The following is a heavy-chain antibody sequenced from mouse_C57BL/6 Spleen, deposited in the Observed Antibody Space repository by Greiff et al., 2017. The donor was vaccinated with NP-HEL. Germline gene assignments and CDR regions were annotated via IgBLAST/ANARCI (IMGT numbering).Heavy chain of an antibody. D-gene: IGHD3-2*02. V-gene: IGHV14-2*01. Sequence: EVQLQESGAELVKPGASVKLSCTASGFNIKDYYMHWVKQRTEQGLEWIGRIDPEDGETKYAPKFPGKATITADTSSNTAYLQLSSLTSEDTAVYYCARGDSSGYYYYAMDYWGQGTSVTVSS. CDR3: ARGDSSGYYYYAMDY. CDR1: GFNIKDYY. J-gene: IGHJ4*01. CDR2: IDPEDGET.